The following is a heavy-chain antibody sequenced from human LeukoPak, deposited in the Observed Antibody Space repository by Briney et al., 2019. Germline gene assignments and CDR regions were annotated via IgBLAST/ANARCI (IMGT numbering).Heavy chain of an antibody. CDR3: ARRGSPSSSWPIYYYYYMDV. Sequence: PGGSLRLSCAASGFTFSSYGMHWVRQAPGKGLEWVANIKQDGSEKYYVDSVKGRFTISRDNAKNSLYLQMNSLRAEDTAVYYCARRGSPSSSWPIYYYYYMDVWGKGTTVTISS. J-gene: IGHJ6*03. V-gene: IGHV3-7*01. CDR2: IKQDGSEK. CDR1: GFTFSSYG. D-gene: IGHD6-13*01.